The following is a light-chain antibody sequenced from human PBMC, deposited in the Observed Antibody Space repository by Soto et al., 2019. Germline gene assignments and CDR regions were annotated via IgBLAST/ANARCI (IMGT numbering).Light chain of an antibody. Sequence: DIQMTQSPSSLSASVGDRVTITCRASQGISNYLAWYQQKPGKVPKLLIYAASTLQSGVPSRFSGSGSGTDFTLTISSLQFEDFASYYCQQSYSTLSWTFGQGTKVDIK. CDR3: QQSYSTLSWT. J-gene: IGKJ1*01. CDR1: QGISNY. CDR2: AAS. V-gene: IGKV1-27*01.